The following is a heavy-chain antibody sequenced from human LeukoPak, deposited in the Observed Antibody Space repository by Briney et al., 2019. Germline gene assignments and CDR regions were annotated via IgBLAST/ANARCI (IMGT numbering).Heavy chain of an antibody. J-gene: IGHJ5*02. CDR2: IYYSGST. Sequence: SETLSLTCTVSGVSIRSSGYFWDWIRQPPGKGLEWIGSIYYSGSTYYNPSLKSRVTVSVDTSKNQFSLKLSSVTAADTAVYYCARQSYGSSINNWFDPWGQGTLVTVSS. CDR1: GVSIRSSGYF. D-gene: IGHD3-10*01. CDR3: ARQSYGSSINNWFDP. V-gene: IGHV4-39*01.